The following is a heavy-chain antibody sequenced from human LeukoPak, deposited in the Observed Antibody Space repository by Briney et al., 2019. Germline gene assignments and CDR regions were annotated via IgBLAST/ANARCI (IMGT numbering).Heavy chain of an antibody. V-gene: IGHV4-39*07. CDR3: ASVSFMVRGVIFFDY. CDR2: IYYSGST. CDR1: GGSISSSSYY. Sequence: SETLSLTCTVSGGSISSSSYYWGWIRQPPGKGLEWIGSIYYSGSTYYNPSLKSRVTISVDTSKNQFSLKLSSVTAADTAVYYCASVSFMVRGVIFFDYWGQGTLVTVSS. J-gene: IGHJ4*02. D-gene: IGHD3-10*01.